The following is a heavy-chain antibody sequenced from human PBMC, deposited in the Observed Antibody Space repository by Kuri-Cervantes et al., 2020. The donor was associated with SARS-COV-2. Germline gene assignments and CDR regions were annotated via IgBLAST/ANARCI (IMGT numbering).Heavy chain of an antibody. CDR2: IYHSGST. CDR1: GYSISSGYY. Sequence: SETLSLTCTVSGYSISSGYYWGWIRQPPGKGLEWIGSIYHSGSTYYNPSLKSRVTISVDTSKNQFSLKLSSVTAADTAVYYCAREYSGSYYVLGLTEYFQHWGQGTLVTVSS. J-gene: IGHJ1*01. V-gene: IGHV4-38-2*02. CDR3: AREYSGSYYVLGLTEYFQH. D-gene: IGHD1-26*01.